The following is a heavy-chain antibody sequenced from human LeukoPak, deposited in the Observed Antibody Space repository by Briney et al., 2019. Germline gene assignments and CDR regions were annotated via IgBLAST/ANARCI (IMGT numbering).Heavy chain of an antibody. Sequence: ASVKVSCKASGYTFTGYYMHWVRQAPGQGLEWMGWINPNSGGTNYQGRVTMTRDTSISTAYMELSRLRSDDTAAYFCAREPMRDAFDIWGQGTIVTVSS. J-gene: IGHJ3*02. CDR1: GYTFTGYY. V-gene: IGHV1-2*02. CDR3: AREPMRDAFDI. CDR2: INPNSGGT.